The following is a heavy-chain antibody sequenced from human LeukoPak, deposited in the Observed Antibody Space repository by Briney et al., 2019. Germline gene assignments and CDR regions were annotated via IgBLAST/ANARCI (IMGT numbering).Heavy chain of an antibody. CDR3: ARGFGSIAAAGSAIDY. J-gene: IGHJ4*02. D-gene: IGHD6-13*01. CDR1: GFTFSSYA. V-gene: IGHV3-30*04. Sequence: SGGSLRLSCAASGFTFSSYAMHWVRQAPGKGLEWVAVVSYDGSKKYYVDSLKGRFTISRDNSKNTLYLQMNSLRAEDTAVYYCARGFGSIAAAGSAIDYWGQGTLVTVSS. CDR2: VSYDGSKK.